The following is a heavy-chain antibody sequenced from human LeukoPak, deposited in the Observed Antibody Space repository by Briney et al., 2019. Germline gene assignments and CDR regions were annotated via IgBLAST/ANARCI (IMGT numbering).Heavy chain of an antibody. CDR1: GFTFSRYG. CDR2: ISYDGSNK. J-gene: IGHJ4*02. V-gene: IGHV3-30*18. CDR3: AKDYDYVRYFDY. Sequence: GGGLRLSCAAPGFTFSRYGMEWVRQAPGKGVGGVAVISYDGSNKYYADSVKGRFTISRDHSKNTLYLQMNSLRAEDTAVYYCAKDYDYVRYFDYWGQGTLVTVSS. D-gene: IGHD3-10*02.